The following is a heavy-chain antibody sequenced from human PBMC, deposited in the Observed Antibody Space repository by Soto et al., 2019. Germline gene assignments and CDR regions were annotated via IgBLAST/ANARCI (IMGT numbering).Heavy chain of an antibody. V-gene: IGHV1-69*01. D-gene: IGHD6-13*01. CDR3: ARDYGGISWDVWFAP. J-gene: IGHJ5*02. CDR2: IIPIFGTA. Sequence: QVQLVQSGAEVKKPGSSVKVSCKASGGTFSSYAISWVRQAPGQGLEWMGGIIPIFGTANYAQKFHCRFTITADESTRIAYMELSSLRSEYTAVYYCARDYGGISWDVWFAPWGQGTLVTVSS. CDR1: GGTFSSYA.